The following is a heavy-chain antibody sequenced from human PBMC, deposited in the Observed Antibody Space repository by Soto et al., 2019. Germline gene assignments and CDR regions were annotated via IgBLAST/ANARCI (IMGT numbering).Heavy chain of an antibody. D-gene: IGHD2-2*01. V-gene: IGHV1-18*04. J-gene: IGHJ5*02. CDR1: GYTFSDYG. Sequence: QVQLVQSGAEVKKPGASVKVSCKASGYTFSDYGISWVRQAPGQGLEWMGWISAYNGNTNYAQNRQGRVTMTTDTSTSTAYMELRSLRSDDTAVYYCARVGDIVVVGPGIDPWGQGTLVTVSS. CDR3: ARVGDIVVVGPGIDP. CDR2: ISAYNGNT.